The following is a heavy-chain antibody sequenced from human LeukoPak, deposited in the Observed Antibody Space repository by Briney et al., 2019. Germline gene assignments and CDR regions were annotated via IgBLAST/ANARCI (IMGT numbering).Heavy chain of an antibody. CDR2: ISGSGGST. CDR1: GFTFSSYA. CDR3: AKDGRYYDFWSGYLDDYYYFGY. V-gene: IGHV3-23*01. D-gene: IGHD3-3*01. J-gene: IGHJ4*02. Sequence: PGGSLRLSCAASGFTFSSYAMSWVRQAPGKGLEWVSAISGSGGSTYYADSVKGRFTISRDNSKNTLYLQMNSLRAEDTAVYYCAKDGRYYDFWSGYLDDYYYFGYWGQGTLVTVSS.